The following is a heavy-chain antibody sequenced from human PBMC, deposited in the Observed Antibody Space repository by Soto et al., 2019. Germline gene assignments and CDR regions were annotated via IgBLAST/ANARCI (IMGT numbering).Heavy chain of an antibody. D-gene: IGHD2-2*01. V-gene: IGHV3-23*01. CDR2: ISGSGGST. CDR1: AFTFSSYA. Sequence: GGSLRLSCAASAFTFSSYAMSWVRQAPGKGLEWVSAISGSGGSTYYADSVKGRFTISRDNSKNTLYLQMNSLRAEDTAVYYCAKSGVPAAGNSYYYYYMDVWGKGTTVTVSS. J-gene: IGHJ6*03. CDR3: AKSGVPAAGNSYYYYYMDV.